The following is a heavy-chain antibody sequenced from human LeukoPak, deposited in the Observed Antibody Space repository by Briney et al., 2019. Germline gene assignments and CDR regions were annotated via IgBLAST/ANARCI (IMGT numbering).Heavy chain of an antibody. CDR2: IKQDGSVT. J-gene: IGHJ4*02. CDR3: AREGTDFEEDSSGWYYFDY. D-gene: IGHD6-19*01. V-gene: IGHV3-7*01. Sequence: TGGSLRLSCAASGFTFTNYYMTWVRQAPGQGLEWVAHIKQDGSVTDYVDSVKGRFTISRDNVENLLFLQMNSLRAEDTAVYYCAREGTDFEEDSSGWYYFDYWGQGTLVTVSS. CDR1: GFTFTNYY.